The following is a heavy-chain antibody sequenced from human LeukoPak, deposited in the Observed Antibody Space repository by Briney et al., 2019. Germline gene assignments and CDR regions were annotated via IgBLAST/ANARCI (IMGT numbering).Heavy chain of an antibody. J-gene: IGHJ2*01. CDR1: GGSFSGYY. CDR3: ARGRSFDL. Sequence: SETLSLTCAVYGGSFSGYYWSWIRQPPGKGLEWIGEINHSGSTNYNPSLKSRVTISVDTSKNQFSLKLSSVTAADTAVYYCARGRSFDLWGRGTLVTVSS. V-gene: IGHV4-34*01. CDR2: INHSGST.